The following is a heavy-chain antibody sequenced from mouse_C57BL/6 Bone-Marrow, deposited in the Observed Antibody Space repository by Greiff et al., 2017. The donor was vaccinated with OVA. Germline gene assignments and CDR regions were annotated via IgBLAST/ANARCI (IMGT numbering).Heavy chain of an antibody. J-gene: IGHJ2*01. D-gene: IGHD2-3*01. CDR1: GYAFTNYL. V-gene: IGHV1-54*01. Sequence: VQLQQSGAELVRPGTSVKESCKASGYAFTNYLIEWVKQRPGQGLEWIGVINPGSGGTNYNEKFKGKATLTADKSSSTAYMQLSSLTSEDSAVYFCAISYDGYPDYWGQGTTLTVSS. CDR3: AISYDGYPDY. CDR2: INPGSGGT.